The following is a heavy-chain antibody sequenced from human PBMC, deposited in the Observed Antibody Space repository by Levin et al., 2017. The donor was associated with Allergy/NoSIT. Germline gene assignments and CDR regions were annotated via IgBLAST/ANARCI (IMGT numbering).Heavy chain of an antibody. J-gene: IGHJ4*02. CDR2: ISSSSSTI. CDR1: GFTISSYS. D-gene: IGHD1-26*01. Sequence: PGESLKISCAASGFTISSYSMNWVRQAPGKGLEWVSYISSSSSTIYYADSVKGRFTISRDNAKNSLYLQMNSLRAEDTAVYYCARGLIVGATTPWSYWGQGTLVTVSS. CDR3: ARGLIVGATTPWSY. V-gene: IGHV3-48*01.